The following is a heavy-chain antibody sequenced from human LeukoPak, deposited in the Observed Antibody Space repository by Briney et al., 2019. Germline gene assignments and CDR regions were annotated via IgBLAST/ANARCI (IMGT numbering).Heavy chain of an antibody. CDR1: GFTFSSYA. CDR3: VKSPYYDILTGYFNWFDP. D-gene: IGHD3-9*01. Sequence: GGALRLSCSASGFTFSSYAMHWVRQAPGKGLEYVSAISSNGGSTYYADSVKGRFTISRDNSKNTLYLQMSSLRAEDTAVYYCVKSPYYDILTGYFNWFDPWGQGTLVTVSS. CDR2: ISSNGGST. J-gene: IGHJ5*02. V-gene: IGHV3-64D*06.